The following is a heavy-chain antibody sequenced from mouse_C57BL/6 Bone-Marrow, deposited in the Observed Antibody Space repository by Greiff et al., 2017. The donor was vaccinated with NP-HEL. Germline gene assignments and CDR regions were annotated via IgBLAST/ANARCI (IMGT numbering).Heavy chain of an antibody. V-gene: IGHV5-6*01. CDR3: ASLTTVVATDAMDY. Sequence: EVKLVESGGDLVKPGGSLKLSCAASGFTFSSYGMSWVRQTPDKRLEWVATISSGGSYTYYPASVKGRFTISSDNAKNTLYLQMSSLKSEDTAMYYCASLTTVVATDAMDYWGQGTSVTVSS. CDR1: GFTFSSYG. J-gene: IGHJ4*01. CDR2: ISSGGSYT. D-gene: IGHD1-1*01.